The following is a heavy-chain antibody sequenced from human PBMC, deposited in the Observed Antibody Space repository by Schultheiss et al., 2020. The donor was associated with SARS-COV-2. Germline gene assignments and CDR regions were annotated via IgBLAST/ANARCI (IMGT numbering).Heavy chain of an antibody. CDR3: ARVTGCSGGSCHLIKSYYYYYYMDV. J-gene: IGHJ6*03. Sequence: SETLSLTCTVSGGSISSYYWSWIRQPPGKGLEWIGYIYYSGSTNYNPSLKSRVTISVDTSKNQFSLKLSSVTAADTAVYYCARVTGCSGGSCHLIKSYYYYYYMDVWGKGTTSPSP. CDR2: IYYSGST. CDR1: GGSISSYY. D-gene: IGHD2-15*01. V-gene: IGHV4-59*01.